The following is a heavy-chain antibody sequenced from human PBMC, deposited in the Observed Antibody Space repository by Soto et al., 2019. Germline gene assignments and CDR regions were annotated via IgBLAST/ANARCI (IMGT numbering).Heavy chain of an antibody. V-gene: IGHV1-69*13. CDR3: ARVLEGYYYDSSGYY. CDR2: IIPIFGTA. CDR1: GGTFSSYA. Sequence: GASVKVSCKASGGTFSSYAISWVRQAPGQGLEWMGGIIPIFGTASYAQKFQGRVTITADESTSTAYMELSSLRSEDTAVYYCARVLEGYYYDSSGYYWGQGTLVTVSS. D-gene: IGHD3-22*01. J-gene: IGHJ4*02.